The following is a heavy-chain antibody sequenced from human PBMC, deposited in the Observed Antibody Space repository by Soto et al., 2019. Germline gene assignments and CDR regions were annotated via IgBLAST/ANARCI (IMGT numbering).Heavy chain of an antibody. D-gene: IGHD6-13*01. V-gene: IGHV1-3*01. CDR2: INAGNGNT. Sequence: ASGKVSCKASGYTLTSYAMHWVRQAPGQRLEWMGWINAGNGNTKYSQKFQGRVTITRDTSASTAYMELSSLRSEDTAVYYCARGEYSSSWYWFDPWGQGTLVTASS. J-gene: IGHJ5*02. CDR1: GYTLTSYA. CDR3: ARGEYSSSWYWFDP.